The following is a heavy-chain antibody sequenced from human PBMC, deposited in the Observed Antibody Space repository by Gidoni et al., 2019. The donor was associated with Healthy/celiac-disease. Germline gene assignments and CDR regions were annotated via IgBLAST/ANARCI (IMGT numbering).Heavy chain of an antibody. CDR3: ASHPRRDYYYYMDV. V-gene: IGHV5-10-1*03. J-gene: IGHJ6*03. CDR1: GYSFTSYC. CDR2: IDPSDSYT. Sequence: EAQLAQSGAEVKKRGVSLRISCKGYGYSFTSYCISWVRQMPGKGLEWMGRIDPSDSYTNYSQSFQGHVTSSADKSISTAYLQWSSLKASDTAMYYCASHPRRDYYYYMDVWGKGTTVTVSS.